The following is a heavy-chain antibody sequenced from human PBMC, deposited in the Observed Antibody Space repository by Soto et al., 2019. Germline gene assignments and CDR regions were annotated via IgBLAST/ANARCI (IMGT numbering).Heavy chain of an antibody. Sequence: GGSLRLSCAASGFTFSSYSLNWVRQAPGTGLEWVSSISSSSSYIYYADSVKGRFTISRDNAKNSLYLQMSSLRAEDTAVYYCATGITGTTGYYYGMDVWGQGTTVTVSS. D-gene: IGHD1-7*01. CDR1: GFTFSSYS. CDR2: ISSSSSYI. J-gene: IGHJ6*02. V-gene: IGHV3-21*01. CDR3: ATGITGTTGYYYGMDV.